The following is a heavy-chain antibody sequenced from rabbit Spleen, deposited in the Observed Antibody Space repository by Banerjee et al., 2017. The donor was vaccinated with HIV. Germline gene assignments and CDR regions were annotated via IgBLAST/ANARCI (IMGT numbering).Heavy chain of an antibody. D-gene: IGHD8-1*01. V-gene: IGHV1S45*01. J-gene: IGHJ6*01. CDR3: ARDTGSSFSSYGMDL. CDR2: IYIGSGST. CDR1: GFSFSSSYW. Sequence: QQQLVESGGGLVKPGASLTLTCTASGFSFSSSYWICWVRQAPGKGLEWIGCIYIGSGSTYFATWAKGRFTCSKTSSTTVTLQMTRLTAADTATYFCARDTGSSFSSYGMDLWGPGTLVPS.